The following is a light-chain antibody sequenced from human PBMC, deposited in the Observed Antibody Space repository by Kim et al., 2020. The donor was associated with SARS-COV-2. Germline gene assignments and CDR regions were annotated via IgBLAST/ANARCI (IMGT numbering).Light chain of an antibody. CDR2: AVS. CDR1: RSDVGGYNY. CDR3: TSYTSSITWV. V-gene: IGLV2-14*04. Sequence: GQSTTMDCTGTRSDVGGYNYVSWYQQHPGKPPKLMVYAVSKRPSGVSNRFSGSKSGNTASLTISGLQAEDEADYYCTSYTSSITWVFGGGTKLTVL. J-gene: IGLJ3*02.